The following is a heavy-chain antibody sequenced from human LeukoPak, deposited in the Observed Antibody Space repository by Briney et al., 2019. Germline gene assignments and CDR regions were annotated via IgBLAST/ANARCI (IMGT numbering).Heavy chain of an antibody. V-gene: IGHV1-2*02. CDR2: INPNSGGT. Sequence: ASVKVSCKASGYTFTSYDINWVRQATGQGLEWMGWINPNSGGTNYAQKFQGRVTMTRDTSISTAYMELSRLRSDDTAVYYCARARAITPYYDILTGYYWPYYYYYMDVWGKGTTVTVSS. CDR1: GYTFTSYD. J-gene: IGHJ6*03. CDR3: ARARAITPYYDILTGYYWPYYYYYMDV. D-gene: IGHD3-9*01.